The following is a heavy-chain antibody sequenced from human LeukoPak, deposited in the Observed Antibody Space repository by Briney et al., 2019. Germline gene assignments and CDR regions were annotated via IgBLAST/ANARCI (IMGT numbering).Heavy chain of an antibody. D-gene: IGHD3-10*01. CDR2: ISYDGSNK. J-gene: IGHJ4*02. CDR1: GCTFSSYA. V-gene: IGHV3-30-3*01. CDR3: ARSGSMVRGVSYDY. Sequence: PGRSLRLSCAASGCTFSSYAMHWVRQAPGKGLEWVAVISYDGSNKYYADSVKGRFTISRDNSKNTLYLQMNSLRAEDTAVYYCARSGSMVRGVSYDYWGQGTLVTVSS.